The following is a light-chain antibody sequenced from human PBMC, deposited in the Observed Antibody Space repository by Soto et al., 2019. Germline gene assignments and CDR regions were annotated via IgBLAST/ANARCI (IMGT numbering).Light chain of an antibody. CDR3: QQDSNWPET. CDR2: DAS. J-gene: IGKJ1*01. Sequence: EIVMTQSPATLSVSPGERATLSCRTRQSVSSNLAWHQQKVGQAPRLLIYDASTRATGVPARFSGSGSGTEFTLTISSLQSEDFAVYYCQQDSNWPETFGQGTKVEIK. V-gene: IGKV3-15*01. CDR1: QSVSSN.